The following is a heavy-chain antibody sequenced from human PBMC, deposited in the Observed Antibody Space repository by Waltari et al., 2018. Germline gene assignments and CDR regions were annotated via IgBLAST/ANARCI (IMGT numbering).Heavy chain of an antibody. CDR3: AREGATVTTSDYYYMDV. D-gene: IGHD4-17*01. V-gene: IGHV1-69*04. Sequence: QVQLVQSGAEVKKPGSSVKVSCKASGGTFSSYAISWVRQAPGQGLEWMGGLIPILGIANYAQKFQGRVTITADESTSTAYMELSSLRSEDTAVYYCAREGATVTTSDYYYMDVWGKGTTVTVSS. J-gene: IGHJ6*03. CDR1: GGTFSSYA. CDR2: LIPILGIA.